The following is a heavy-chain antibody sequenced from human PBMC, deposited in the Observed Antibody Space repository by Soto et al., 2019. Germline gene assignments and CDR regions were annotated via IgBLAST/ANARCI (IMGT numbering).Heavy chain of an antibody. CDR2: INPNSGGT. Sequence: ASVKVSCKASGYTFTGYYMHWVRQAPGQGLEWMGWINPNSGGTNYAQKFQGWVTMTRDTSISTAYMELSRLRSDDTAVYYCATEECSRGSCYDGMDVWGQGTTVTVSS. CDR1: GYTFTGYY. D-gene: IGHD2-15*01. J-gene: IGHJ6*02. V-gene: IGHV1-2*04. CDR3: ATEECSRGSCYDGMDV.